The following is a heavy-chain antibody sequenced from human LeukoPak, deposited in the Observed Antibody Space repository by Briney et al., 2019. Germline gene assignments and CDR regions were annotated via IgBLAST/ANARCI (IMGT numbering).Heavy chain of an antibody. CDR3: ARGGPYYYDSSGYVDY. D-gene: IGHD3-22*01. J-gene: IGHJ4*02. CDR2: IYYGGST. CDR1: GGSISSSSYY. V-gene: IGHV4-39*07. Sequence: SETLSLTCTVSGGSISSSSYYWGWIRQPPGKGLEWIGSIYYGGSTYYNPSLKSRVTISVDTSKNQFSLKLSSVTAADTAVYYCARGGPYYYDSSGYVDYWGQGTLVTVSS.